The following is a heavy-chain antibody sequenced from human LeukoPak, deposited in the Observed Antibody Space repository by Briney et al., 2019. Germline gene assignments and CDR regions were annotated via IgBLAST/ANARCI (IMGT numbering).Heavy chain of an antibody. V-gene: IGHV1-2*02. D-gene: IGHD4-17*01. CDR1: GYTFTSYY. Sequence: GASVKVSCKASGYTFTSYYIHWVRQAPGQGLEWMGWINPTHGSTNFAQKFQGRVTMTRDTSITTAYMELTRLISDDTAMYYCAIVTTADGYWGQGTPLTVSS. J-gene: IGHJ4*02. CDR2: INPTHGST. CDR3: AIVTTADGY.